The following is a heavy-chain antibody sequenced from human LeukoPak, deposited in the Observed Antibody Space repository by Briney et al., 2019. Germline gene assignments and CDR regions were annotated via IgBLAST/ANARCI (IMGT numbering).Heavy chain of an antibody. CDR1: GFTVSNNY. Sequence: GDSLTLSCSASGFTVSNNYMSWLRQAPGKALEGFAIIYNGGNTYYADSLKGRFSICRDNYKNTLSLHVNSLRAGDTPVYYCTTVSSRRFDYWGQGTLVTVSS. CDR3: TTVSSRRFDY. J-gene: IGHJ4*02. V-gene: IGHV3-66*01. CDR2: IYNGGNT.